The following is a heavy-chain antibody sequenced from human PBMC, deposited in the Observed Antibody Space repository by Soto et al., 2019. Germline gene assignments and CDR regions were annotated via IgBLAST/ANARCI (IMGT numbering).Heavy chain of an antibody. D-gene: IGHD3-16*02. CDR1: SGSISSSSYY. V-gene: IGHV4-39*01. J-gene: IGHJ4*02. CDR2: IYYSGST. Sequence: SDTLSLTCNVSSGSISSSSYYWVLIRHPPWKWLDWIGSIYYSGSTYYNPSLKSRVTISVDTSKNQFSLKLSSVTAADTAVYYCARLQRYYDYVWGSYRPLYYFEYWGQGTLVTVSS. CDR3: ARLQRYYDYVWGSYRPLYYFEY.